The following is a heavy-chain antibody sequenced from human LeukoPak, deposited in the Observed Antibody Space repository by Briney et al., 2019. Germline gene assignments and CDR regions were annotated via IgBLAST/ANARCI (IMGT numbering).Heavy chain of an antibody. CDR1: GFTFSSYA. J-gene: IGHJ4*02. CDR2: ISGSGGST. V-gene: IGHV3-23*01. CDR3: ARDCGGDCYYDY. Sequence: GGSLRLSCAASGFTFSSYAMSWVRQAPGKGLEWVSAISGSGGSTYYADSVKGRFTISRDNSKNTLYLQMNSLRAEDTAVYYCARDCGGDCYYDYWGQGTLVTVPS. D-gene: IGHD2-21*01.